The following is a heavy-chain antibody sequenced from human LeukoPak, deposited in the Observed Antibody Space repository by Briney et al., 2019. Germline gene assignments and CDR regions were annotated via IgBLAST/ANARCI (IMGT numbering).Heavy chain of an antibody. Sequence: SETLSLTCTVSGGSISSYYWSWIRQPPGKGLEWIGYIYYSGSTNYNPSLKSRVTISVDTSKNQFSLKLSSVTAADTAVYYCARALYYYDSRRGWFDPWGQGTLVTVSS. J-gene: IGHJ5*02. V-gene: IGHV4-59*12. CDR1: GGSISSYY. D-gene: IGHD3-22*01. CDR2: IYYSGST. CDR3: ARALYYYDSRRGWFDP.